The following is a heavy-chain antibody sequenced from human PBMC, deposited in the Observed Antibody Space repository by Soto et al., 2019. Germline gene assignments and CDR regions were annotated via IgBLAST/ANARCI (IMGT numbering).Heavy chain of an antibody. CDR1: DGSISSYC. V-gene: IGHV4-59*12. D-gene: IGHD6-6*01. Sequence: SSETLSLTSTVADGSISSYCCSWSRKHPGKGLEWIGYIYYSGSTNYNPSLKSRVTISVDTSKNQFSLKLSSVTAADTAVYYCARGSSSSVGFVDPWGQGTLVTVSS. CDR3: ARGSSSSVGFVDP. CDR2: IYYSGST. J-gene: IGHJ5*02.